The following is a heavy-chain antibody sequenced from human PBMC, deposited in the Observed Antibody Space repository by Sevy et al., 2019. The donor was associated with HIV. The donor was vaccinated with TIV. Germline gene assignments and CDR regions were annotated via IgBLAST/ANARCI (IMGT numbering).Heavy chain of an antibody. CDR2: IQYDGSNK. Sequence: GGSLRLSCAASGFSYSSYGMHWVRQAPGKGLEWVAYIQYDGSNKDYADSVKGRFTISRDNAKNSLYLQMNSLRAEDTALYYCAREREGGNEDIVVVPAAILDAFDIWGQGTMVTVS. CDR1: GFSYSSYG. J-gene: IGHJ3*02. CDR3: AREREGGNEDIVVVPAAILDAFDI. D-gene: IGHD2-2*02. V-gene: IGHV3-30*02.